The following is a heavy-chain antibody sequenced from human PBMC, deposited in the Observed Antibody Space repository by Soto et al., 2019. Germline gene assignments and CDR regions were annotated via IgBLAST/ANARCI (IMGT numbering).Heavy chain of an antibody. V-gene: IGHV4-34*01. CDR2: INHSGST. CDR3: ARGGRKYSRSSGGYFQH. J-gene: IGHJ1*01. CDR1: GGSFSGYY. D-gene: IGHD6-6*01. Sequence: QVQLQQWGAGLLKPSETLSLTCAVYGGSFSGYYWSWIRQPPGKGLEWIGEINHSGSTNYNPSLKSRVTISVDTSKNQFYLKLSSVPAADTAVYYCARGGRKYSRSSGGYFQHWGQGTLVTVSS.